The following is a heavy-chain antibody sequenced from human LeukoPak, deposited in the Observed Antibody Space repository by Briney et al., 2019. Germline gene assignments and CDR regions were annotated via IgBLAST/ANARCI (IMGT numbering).Heavy chain of an antibody. CDR1: GFTLDDYA. J-gene: IGHJ4*02. CDR3: AKDIGSSGSVDY. CDR2: ISWNSGSI. D-gene: IGHD6-19*01. Sequence: GRSLRLSCAASGFTLDDYAMHWVRQAPGKGLEWVSGISWNSGSIGYADSVKGRFTISRDNAKNPLYLQMNSLRAEDTALYYCAKDIGSSGSVDYWGQGTLVTVSP. V-gene: IGHV3-9*01.